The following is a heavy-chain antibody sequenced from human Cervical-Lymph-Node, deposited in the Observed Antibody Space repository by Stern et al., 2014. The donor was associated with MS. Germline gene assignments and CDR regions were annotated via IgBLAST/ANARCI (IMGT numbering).Heavy chain of an antibody. CDR3: AKDPRIYDSSGYLDA. V-gene: IGHV3-30*18. D-gene: IGHD3-22*01. J-gene: IGHJ5*02. CDR1: GFTFSLYD. Sequence: MQLVESGGGVVQPGRSLRLSCAASGFTFSLYDMHWVRQAPGKGLEWVAVISYDGDNKFYTDSVKGRFTISRDSSKSTLYLQLNSLRPEDTAIYYCAKDPRIYDSSGYLDAWGQGTLVTVPS. CDR2: ISYDGDNK.